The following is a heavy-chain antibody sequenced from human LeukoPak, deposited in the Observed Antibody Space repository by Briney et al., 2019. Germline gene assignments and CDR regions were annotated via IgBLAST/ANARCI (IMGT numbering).Heavy chain of an antibody. CDR1: GYTFTSYY. V-gene: IGHV1-46*01. CDR2: INPSGGST. D-gene: IGHD6-19*01. Sequence: ASVKVSCKASGYTFTSYYMHWVRQAPGQGLEWMGIINPSGGSTSYAQKFQGRVTMTRDTSTSTVYMELSSLRSEDTAVYYCAGVHRGVAVAGTDYFDYWGQGTLVTVSS. J-gene: IGHJ4*02. CDR3: AGVHRGVAVAGTDYFDY.